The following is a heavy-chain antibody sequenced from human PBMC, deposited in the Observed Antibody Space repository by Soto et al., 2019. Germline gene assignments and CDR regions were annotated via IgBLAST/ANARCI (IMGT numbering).Heavy chain of an antibody. CDR3: ARELTMVRGKYYYYGMDV. J-gene: IGHJ6*02. Sequence: QVQLVESGGGVVQPGRSLRLSCAASGFTFSSYAMHWVRQAPGKGLEWVAVISYDGSNKYYADSVKGRFTISRDNSKNTLYLQMNSLRAEDTAVYYCARELTMVRGKYYYYGMDVWGQGTTVTVSS. D-gene: IGHD3-10*01. V-gene: IGHV3-30-3*01. CDR2: ISYDGSNK. CDR1: GFTFSSYA.